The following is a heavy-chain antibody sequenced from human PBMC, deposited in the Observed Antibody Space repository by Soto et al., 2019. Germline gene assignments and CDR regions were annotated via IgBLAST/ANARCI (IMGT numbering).Heavy chain of an antibody. J-gene: IGHJ4*02. D-gene: IGHD3-16*01. CDR2: TRNKASSYTP. CDR3: ARDTGGSYDY. V-gene: IGHV3-72*01. CDR1: EFTFSDYY. Sequence: GGSLRLSCAGSEFTFSDYYMDWVRQVPGKGLEWVGRTRNKASSYTPEYAPSVKGRFTISRDESQDSMYLQMDSLKTEDTAVYYCARDTGGSYDYWGQGALVTVSS.